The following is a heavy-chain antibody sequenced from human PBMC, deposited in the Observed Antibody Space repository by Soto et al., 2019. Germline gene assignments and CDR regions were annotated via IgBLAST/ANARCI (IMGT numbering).Heavy chain of an antibody. CDR3: AREGALRSGDY. CDR2: ISSSSSYI. Sequence: PXGSLRLSCAASGFTVSSYSMNGVGQAPGKGLEWVSSISSSSSYIYYADSVKGRFTISRDNAKNSLYPQMNSLRAEDTAVYYCAREGALRSGDYWGQGTLVTVSS. J-gene: IGHJ4*02. CDR1: GFTVSSYS. D-gene: IGHD3-10*01. V-gene: IGHV3-21*01.